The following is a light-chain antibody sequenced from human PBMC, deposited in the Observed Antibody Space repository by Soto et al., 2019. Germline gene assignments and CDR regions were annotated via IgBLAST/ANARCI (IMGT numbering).Light chain of an antibody. Sequence: DIQMTQSPYSLSASVGDRVTITCRASQSISSRLAWYQEKPGKAPKLLIYEASSLESGVPSRFSGSGSGTEFPLNISSLQPEDFATYFCQQYNTDSRMWTFGQGTKVEIK. CDR1: QSISSR. V-gene: IGKV1-5*03. J-gene: IGKJ1*01. CDR3: QQYNTDSRMWT. CDR2: EAS.